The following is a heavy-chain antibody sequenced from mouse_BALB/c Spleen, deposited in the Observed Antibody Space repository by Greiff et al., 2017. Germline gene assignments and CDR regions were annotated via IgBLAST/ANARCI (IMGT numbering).Heavy chain of an antibody. Sequence: ESGPGLVKPSQSLSLTCSVTGYSITSGYYWNWIRQFPGNKLEWMGYISYDGSNNYNPSLKNRISITRDTSKNQFFLKLNSVTTEDTATYYCARGRPSAMDYWGQGTSVTVSS. V-gene: IGHV3-6*02. CDR2: ISYDGSN. CDR1: GYSITSGYY. J-gene: IGHJ4*01. D-gene: IGHD1-2*01. CDR3: ARGRPSAMDY.